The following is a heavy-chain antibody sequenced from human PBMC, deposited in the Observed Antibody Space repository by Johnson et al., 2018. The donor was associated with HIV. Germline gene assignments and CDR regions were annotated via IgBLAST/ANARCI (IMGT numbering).Heavy chain of an antibody. CDR3: AKVVGSSYLRGDAFDI. V-gene: IGHV3-30-3*02. J-gene: IGHJ3*02. CDR1: YA. Sequence: YAMHWVRQAPGKGLEWVAVISYDGSNKYYADSVKGRFTISRDNSKNTLYLQMNSLRAEDTAVYYCAKVVGSSYLRGDAFDIWGHGTMVTVSS. CDR2: ISYDGSNK. D-gene: IGHD6-6*01.